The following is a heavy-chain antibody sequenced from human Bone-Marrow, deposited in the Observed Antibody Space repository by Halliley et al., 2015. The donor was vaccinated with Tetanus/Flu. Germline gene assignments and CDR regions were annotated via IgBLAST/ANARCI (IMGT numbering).Heavy chain of an antibody. J-gene: IGHJ4*02. D-gene: IGHD4-17*01. CDR2: ISGSGVDT. CDR3: AKFVYGDYAYYFDF. V-gene: IGHV3-23*01. Sequence: GISGSGVDTSYADSVQGRFTISRDNSKNTLYLQMNGLRAEDTAVYYCAKFVYGDYAYYFDFWGQGALVTVSS.